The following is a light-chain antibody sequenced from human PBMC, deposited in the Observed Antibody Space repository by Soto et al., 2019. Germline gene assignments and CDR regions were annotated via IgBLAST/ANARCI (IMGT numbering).Light chain of an antibody. V-gene: IGKV3-20*01. Sequence: EIVLTQTTSTLSFSPGERAILSFSAIQSVSSSYLAWYQQKPGQAPRLLIYAASARATGIPARFSGSGSGRDFTLTISGLEPEDFAVYYCQQYGSSPLISLGQGSRLELK. CDR1: QSVSSSY. J-gene: IGKJ5*01. CDR2: AAS. CDR3: QQYGSSPLIS.